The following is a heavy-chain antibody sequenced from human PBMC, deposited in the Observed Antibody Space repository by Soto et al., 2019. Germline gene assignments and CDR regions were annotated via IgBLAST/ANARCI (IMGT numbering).Heavy chain of an antibody. CDR2: IYYSGST. V-gene: IGHV4-59*01. J-gene: IGHJ4*02. D-gene: IGHD1-26*01. Sequence: LETLSLTCTVSGGSISSYYWSWIRQPPGKGLEWIGYIYYSGSTNYNPSLKSRVTMTTDTSTSTVYMELTTLRSDDTAVYYCARDFSGRYDSFDYWGQGTLVTVSS. CDR3: ARDFSGRYDSFDY. CDR1: GGSISSYY.